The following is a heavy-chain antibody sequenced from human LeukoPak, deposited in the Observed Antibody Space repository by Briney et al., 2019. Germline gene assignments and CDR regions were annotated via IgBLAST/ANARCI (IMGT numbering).Heavy chain of an antibody. CDR2: ILYDGNNE. D-gene: IGHD3-22*01. CDR3: ARAGGSYSFDY. V-gene: IGHV3-30*04. Sequence: GGSLRLSCAASGFIFSTYAMHWVRQAPGKGLEWAALILYDGNNEYYADSVKGHFTISRDNSENTLYLQMNSLRAEDTAVYYCARAGGSYSFDYWGQGTLVTVSS. J-gene: IGHJ4*02. CDR1: GFIFSTYA.